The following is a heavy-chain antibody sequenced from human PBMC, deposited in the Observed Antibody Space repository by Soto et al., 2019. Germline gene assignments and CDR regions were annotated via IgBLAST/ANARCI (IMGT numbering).Heavy chain of an antibody. V-gene: IGHV3-11*01. Sequence: PGGSLRLSSASSVFTFSDYYMGWIRTDPGKGLEWVSYISSSGSTIYYADSVKGRFTISRDNAKNSLYLQMNSLRAEDTAVYYCARVQYYYDSSGYLPDYWGQGTLVTFS. CDR2: ISSSGSTI. CDR3: ARVQYYYDSSGYLPDY. J-gene: IGHJ4*02. CDR1: VFTFSDYY. D-gene: IGHD3-22*01.